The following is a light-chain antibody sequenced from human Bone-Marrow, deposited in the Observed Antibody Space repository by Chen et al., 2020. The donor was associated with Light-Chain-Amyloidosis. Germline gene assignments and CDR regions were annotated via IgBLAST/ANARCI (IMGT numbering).Light chain of an antibody. CDR1: TSNIGAGFG. J-gene: IGLJ2*01. Sequence: QSVLTQPPSVSGAPGQSVTIPGTGSTSNIGAGFGINWYQQLPGIAPKLLISGNNNRPSGVPDRFSGSKSGTSASLAITRLQSEDECDYYCQSYDSSLSGVVFGGGTKLTVL. V-gene: IGLV1-40*01. CDR2: GNN. CDR3: QSYDSSLSGVV.